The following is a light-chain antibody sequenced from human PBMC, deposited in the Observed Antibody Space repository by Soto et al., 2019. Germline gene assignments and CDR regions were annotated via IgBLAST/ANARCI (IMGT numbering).Light chain of an antibody. Sequence: EIVLTQSPATPSLSPGERATLSCRASQSISTYLAWYQQKPGQAPRLLIYDASNRATGIPARFSGSGSGTDFTLTISSLEPEDFAVYYCHQRNNWPLTVGGGTKVDIK. CDR3: HQRNNWPLT. CDR1: QSISTY. J-gene: IGKJ4*01. CDR2: DAS. V-gene: IGKV3-11*01.